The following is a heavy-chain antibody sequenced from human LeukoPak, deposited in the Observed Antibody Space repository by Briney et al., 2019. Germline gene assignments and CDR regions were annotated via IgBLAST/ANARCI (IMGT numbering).Heavy chain of an antibody. CDR3: ARGYSIAY. CDR1: GGSISGSSYY. CDR2: MYYSGSA. D-gene: IGHD1-26*01. J-gene: IGHJ4*02. V-gene: IGHV4-39*07. Sequence: PSETLSLTCTVSGGSISGSSYYWGWIRQPPGKGLEWIGSMYYSGSAYYNPSLKSRVTISVDTSKNQFSLKVTSVTAADTAVYYCARGYSIAYWGQGTLVTVSS.